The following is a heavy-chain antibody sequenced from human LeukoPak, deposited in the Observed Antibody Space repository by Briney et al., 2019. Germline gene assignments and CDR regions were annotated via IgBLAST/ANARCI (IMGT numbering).Heavy chain of an antibody. Sequence: TETLSLTCTVSGGSISSYYWSWIRQPPGKGLEWIGYIYYSGSTNYNPSLKSRVTISVDTSKNQFSLKLSSVTAADTAVYYCARSGDSSGYPFRGGWFDPWGQGTLVTVSS. CDR3: ARSGDSSGYPFRGGWFDP. CDR2: IYYSGST. J-gene: IGHJ5*02. CDR1: GGSISSYY. V-gene: IGHV4-59*01. D-gene: IGHD3-22*01.